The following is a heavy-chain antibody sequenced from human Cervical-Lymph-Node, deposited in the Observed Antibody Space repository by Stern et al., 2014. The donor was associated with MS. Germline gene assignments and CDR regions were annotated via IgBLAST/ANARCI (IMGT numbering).Heavy chain of an antibody. V-gene: IGHV2-5*02. Sequence: QVPLRESGPTLVKPTQTLTLTCTFSGFSLTTTGVGVGWIRQPPGKALECLGLIFWDDDKRYTPSLKSRVTITKDTSKNQVVLTMTNVDPVDTATYYCAHLLYTYGYAPDFWGQGTPVTVSS. CDR3: AHLLYTYGYAPDF. J-gene: IGHJ4*02. D-gene: IGHD5-18*01. CDR1: GFSLTTTGVG. CDR2: IFWDDDK.